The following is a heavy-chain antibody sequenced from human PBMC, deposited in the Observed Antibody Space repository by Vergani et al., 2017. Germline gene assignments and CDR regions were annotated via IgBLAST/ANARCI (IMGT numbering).Heavy chain of an antibody. CDR2: ISYDGSNK. CDR3: ARGGGEAARPASRVYQCYMDD. J-gene: IGHJ6*03. Sequence: QVQLVESGGGVVQPGRSLRLSCAASGFTLSSYAMHWVRQSPGKGLEWVAGISYDGSNKYYADSVKGRFTISRDNSKNTLYLQMNSLRVEDTAVYYCARGGGEAARPASRVYQCYMDDWGKGTTVTVSS. D-gene: IGHD6-6*01. CDR1: GFTLSSYA. V-gene: IGHV3-30-3*01.